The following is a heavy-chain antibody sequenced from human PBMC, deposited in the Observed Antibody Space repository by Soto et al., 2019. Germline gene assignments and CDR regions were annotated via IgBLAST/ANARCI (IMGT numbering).Heavy chain of an antibody. CDR2: IFYTGSS. V-gene: IGHV4-61*01. CDR1: GVSVSGGTYY. J-gene: IGHJ4*02. D-gene: IGHD3-22*01. CDR3: ARGLGLHYDSSGYYDY. Sequence: SETLSLTCTVSGVSVSGGTYYWSWIRQPPGKGLESIGYIFYTGSSHHNPSLKSRVTISVDTSKNQFSLKLRSVTAADMAVYYCARGLGLHYDSSGYYDYWGQGTLVTVSS.